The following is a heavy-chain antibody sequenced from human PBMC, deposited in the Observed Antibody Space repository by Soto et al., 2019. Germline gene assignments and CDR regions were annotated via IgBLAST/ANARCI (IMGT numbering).Heavy chain of an antibody. CDR2: IDPGDSYT. D-gene: IGHD6-13*01. J-gene: IGHJ6*02. Sequence: ECMKISGKGSAYSCTGYWISWVRQIQGKGLEWMGRIDPGDSYTNYSPSFQGHVTISADKSISTAYLQWSSLKASDTAMHYCASLGLVPTAAGTYHYYYGMDVWGQGITVTVSS. CDR1: AYSCTGYW. CDR3: ASLGLVPTAAGTYHYYYGMDV. V-gene: IGHV5-10-1*01.